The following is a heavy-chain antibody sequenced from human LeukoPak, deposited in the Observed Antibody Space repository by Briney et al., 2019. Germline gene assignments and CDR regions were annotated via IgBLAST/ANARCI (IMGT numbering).Heavy chain of an antibody. CDR3: AHRAAAGNVFDY. D-gene: IGHD6-13*01. CDR1: GFSLSTSGVG. J-gene: IGHJ4*02. CDR2: IYWDDDK. Sequence: ESGPALVKPTQTLTLTCTFSGFSLSTSGVGVGWIRQPPEKALEWLALIYWDDDKRYSPSLKSRLTITKDTSKNQVVLTMTNMDPVDTATYYCAHRAAAGNVFDYWGQGTLVTVSS. V-gene: IGHV2-5*02.